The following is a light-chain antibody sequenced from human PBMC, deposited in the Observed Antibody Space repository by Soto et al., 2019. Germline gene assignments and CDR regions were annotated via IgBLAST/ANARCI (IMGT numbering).Light chain of an antibody. CDR3: QQRQYWPPIT. CDR2: GSF. J-gene: IGKJ5*01. V-gene: IGKV3-15*01. CDR1: QSLTNS. Sequence: EFVLTQSPGTLSLSPGERATLSCRASQSLTNSFMAWYQQKPGQAPRLLIVGSFARATGIPARFSGSGSGSEFTLTISGLQSEDFAVYYCQQRQYWPPITFGQGTRLEIK.